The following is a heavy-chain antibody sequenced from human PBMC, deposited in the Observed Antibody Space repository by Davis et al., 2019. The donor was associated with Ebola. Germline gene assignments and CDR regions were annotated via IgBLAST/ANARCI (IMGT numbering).Heavy chain of an antibody. CDR1: GGTFSSYA. CDR3: ARGRAVAYIAARPDYYGMDV. V-gene: IGHV1-69*13. D-gene: IGHD6-6*01. Sequence: SVKVSCKASGGTFSSYAISWVRQAPGQGLEWMGGIIPIFGTANYAQKFQGRVTITADESTSTAYMELSSLRSEDTAVYYCARGRAVAYIAARPDYYGMDVWGQGTTVTVSS. CDR2: IIPIFGTA. J-gene: IGHJ6*02.